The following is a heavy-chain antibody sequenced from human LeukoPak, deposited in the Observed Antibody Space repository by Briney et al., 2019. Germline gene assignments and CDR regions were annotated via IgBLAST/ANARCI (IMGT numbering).Heavy chain of an antibody. J-gene: IGHJ6*02. D-gene: IGHD3-22*01. CDR3: ATTTSYYYDTLYYYYGMDV. CDR1: GGTFSSYA. V-gene: IGHV1-69*05. Sequence: ASVKVSCKASGGTFSSYAISWVRQAPGQGLEWMGGIIPIFGTANYAQKFQGRVTVTTDESTSTAYMELSSLRSEDTAVYYCATTTSYYYDTLYYYYGMDVWGQGTTVTVSS. CDR2: IIPIFGTA.